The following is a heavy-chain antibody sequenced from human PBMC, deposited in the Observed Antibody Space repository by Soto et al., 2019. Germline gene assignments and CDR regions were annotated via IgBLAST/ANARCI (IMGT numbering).Heavy chain of an antibody. D-gene: IGHD2-15*01. J-gene: IGHJ5*02. CDR1: GYTFTGYY. CDR3: AREEGFCKSGTCPGWLDP. Sequence: ASVKVSCKTSGYTFTGYYVHWVRQAPGQSLEWMGWVNPINGATKVAPNFQGSVTLTRDTTIRTIYMELTNLGPNDTAMYYCAREEGFCKSGTCPGWLDPWGQGTLVTVSS. CDR2: VNPINGAT. V-gene: IGHV1-2*02.